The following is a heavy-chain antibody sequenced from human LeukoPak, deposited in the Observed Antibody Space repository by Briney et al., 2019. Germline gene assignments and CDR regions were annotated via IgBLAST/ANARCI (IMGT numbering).Heavy chain of an antibody. CDR1: GGSFSGYY. J-gene: IGHJ6*03. D-gene: IGHD2-2*01. Sequence: KTSETLSLTCAVYGGSFSGYYWSWIRQPPGKGLEWIGYIYYSGSTNYNPSLKSRVTISVDTSKNQFSLKLSSVTAADTAVYYCAREGADIVVVPAAMGQDYYYYMDVWGKGTTVTVSS. V-gene: IGHV4-59*01. CDR3: AREGADIVVVPAAMGQDYYYYMDV. CDR2: IYYSGST.